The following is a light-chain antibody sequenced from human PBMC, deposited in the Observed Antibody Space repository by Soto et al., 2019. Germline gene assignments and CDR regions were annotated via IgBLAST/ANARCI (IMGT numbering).Light chain of an antibody. J-gene: IGLJ1*01. CDR3: QSYDSSLSGYV. CDR1: SSNIGAGYD. V-gene: IGLV1-40*01. CDR2: GNS. Sequence: QSVRTQPPSVSGAPGQRVTISCTGSSSNIGAGYDVHWYQQLPGTAPKLLICGNSNRPSGVPDRFSGSKSGTSASLAITGLQAEDEADYYCQSYDSSLSGYVFGTGTKVTVL.